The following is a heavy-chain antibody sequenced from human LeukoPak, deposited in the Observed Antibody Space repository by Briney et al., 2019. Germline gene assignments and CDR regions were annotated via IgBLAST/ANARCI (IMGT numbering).Heavy chain of an antibody. J-gene: IGHJ5*02. Sequence: SETLSLTCTVSGGSISSHYWSWIRQPPGKGLEWIGYMYHSGSTNYNPSLKSRVSMSVDTSNNEFSLSLTSVTAADTAIYYCARGQDWFDPWGQGTLVTVSS. V-gene: IGHV4-59*11. CDR3: ARGQDWFDP. CDR2: MYHSGST. CDR1: GGSISSHY.